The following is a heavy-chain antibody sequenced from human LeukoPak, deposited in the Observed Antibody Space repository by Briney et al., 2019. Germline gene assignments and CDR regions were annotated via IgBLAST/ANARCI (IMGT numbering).Heavy chain of an antibody. Sequence: ASVKVSCKASGYTFTSYDINWVRQATGQGLEWMGWMNPNSGNTGYAQKFQGRVTITRNTSISTAYMELSSLRSEDTAVYYCARRTGYSSSWYVRNDAFDIWGQGTMVTASS. CDR1: GYTFTSYD. CDR2: MNPNSGNT. D-gene: IGHD6-13*01. V-gene: IGHV1-8*03. J-gene: IGHJ3*02. CDR3: ARRTGYSSSWYVRNDAFDI.